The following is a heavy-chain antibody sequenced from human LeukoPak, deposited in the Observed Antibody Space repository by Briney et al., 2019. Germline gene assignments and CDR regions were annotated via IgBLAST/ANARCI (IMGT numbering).Heavy chain of an antibody. CDR3: ARGYLGYYDSSGYYGFDY. CDR1: GGTFSSYA. CDR2: IIPIFGTA. V-gene: IGHV1-69*13. D-gene: IGHD3-22*01. J-gene: IGHJ4*02. Sequence: SVKVSCTASGGTFSSYAISWVRQAPGQGLEWMGGIIPIFGTANYAQKFQGRVTITADESTSTAYMELSSLRSEDTAVYYCARGYLGYYDSSGYYGFDYWGQGTLVTVSS.